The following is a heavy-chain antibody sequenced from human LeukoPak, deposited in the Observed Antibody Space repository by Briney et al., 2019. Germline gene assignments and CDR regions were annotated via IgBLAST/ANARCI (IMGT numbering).Heavy chain of an antibody. Sequence: GGSLRLPCAASGFTFSSYSMNWVRQAPGKGLEWVSSISSSSSYIYYADSVKGRFTISRDNAKNSLYLQMNSLRAEDTAVYYCANYGDLYGMDVWGQGTTVTVSS. CDR2: ISSSSSYI. V-gene: IGHV3-21*01. J-gene: IGHJ6*02. CDR3: ANYGDLYGMDV. D-gene: IGHD4-17*01. CDR1: GFTFSSYS.